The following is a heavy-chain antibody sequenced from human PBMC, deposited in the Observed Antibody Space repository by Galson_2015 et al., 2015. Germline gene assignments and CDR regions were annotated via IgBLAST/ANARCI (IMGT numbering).Heavy chain of an antibody. J-gene: IGHJ6*02. Sequence: SLRLSCAASGFTFSSYGMHWVRQAPGKGLEWVAVIWYDGSNKYYADSVKGRFTISRDNSKNTLYLQTNSLRAEDTAVYYCAREGPYYDILTGYKVYGAYGMDVWGQGTTVTVSS. CDR1: GFTFSSYG. D-gene: IGHD3-9*01. CDR2: IWYDGSNK. V-gene: IGHV3-33*01. CDR3: AREGPYYDILTGYKVYGAYGMDV.